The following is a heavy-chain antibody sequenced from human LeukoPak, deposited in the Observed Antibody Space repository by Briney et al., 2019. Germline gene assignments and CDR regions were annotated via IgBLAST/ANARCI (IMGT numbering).Heavy chain of an antibody. CDR3: ARSAVAGTRGWFDP. V-gene: IGHV3-21*01. D-gene: IGHD6-19*01. J-gene: IGHJ5*02. CDR2: ISSSSSYI. Sequence: GGSLRLSCAASGFTFSSYSMNWVRQAPGKGLEWVSSISSSSSYIYYADSVKGRFTISRDNAKNTLYLQMNSLRAEDTAVYYCARSAVAGTRGWFDPWGQGTLVTVSS. CDR1: GFTFSSYS.